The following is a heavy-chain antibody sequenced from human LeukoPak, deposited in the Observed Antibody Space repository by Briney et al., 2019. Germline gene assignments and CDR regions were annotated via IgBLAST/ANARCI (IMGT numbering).Heavy chain of an antibody. CDR2: ISSSSSYI. Sequence: SGGSLRLSCTGSGFTFSDYAMAWVRQAPGKGLEWVSSISSSSSYIYYADSVKGRFTISRDNAKNSLYLQMNSLRAEDTAVYYCARVLSWFWAFDIWGQGTMVTVSS. CDR3: ARVLSWFWAFDI. D-gene: IGHD3-3*01. J-gene: IGHJ3*02. V-gene: IGHV3-21*01. CDR1: GFTFSDYA.